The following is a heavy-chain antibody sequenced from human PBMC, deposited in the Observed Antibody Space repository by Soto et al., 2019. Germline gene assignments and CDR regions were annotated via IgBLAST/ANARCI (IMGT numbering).Heavy chain of an antibody. CDR1: GYSFTAYG. CDR3: ARDAPPPELRFLEWHNYDYNGMDV. Sequence: QVQVVQSGDEVKETGASVRVSCKTSGYSFTAYGISWVRQAPGQGLEWMGWISCYNGKTKYAQKVQGRVTMTTDTPTSRAYMEVTSLRSDDPALYYCARDAPPPELRFLEWHNYDYNGMDVWGQGTTVTVSS. D-gene: IGHD3-3*01. CDR2: ISCYNGKT. V-gene: IGHV1-18*01. J-gene: IGHJ6*02.